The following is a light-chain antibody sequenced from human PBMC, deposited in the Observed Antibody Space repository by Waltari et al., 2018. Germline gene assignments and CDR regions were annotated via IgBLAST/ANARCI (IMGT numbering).Light chain of an antibody. CDR2: EAS. CDR1: QSVHIW. J-gene: IGKJ2*01. CDR3: QQYNTFSP. V-gene: IGKV1-5*03. Sequence: IHMTQSNSTLSASVGDRVTITCRASQSVHIWMAWYQQKPGKAPKLLIYEASRLETGVPSRFSGSGSGTDFTLTINSLQPDDFATYYCQQYNTFSPFGQGTKLEI.